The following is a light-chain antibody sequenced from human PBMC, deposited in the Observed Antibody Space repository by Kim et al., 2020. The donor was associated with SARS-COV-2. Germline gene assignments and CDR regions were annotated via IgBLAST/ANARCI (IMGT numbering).Light chain of an antibody. V-gene: IGKV1-12*02. CDR3: QQSNSFPFT. Sequence: GDKVTISCRARQGISDWLAWYQQKPGKAPKVLIYAASNLQSGVPSRFSGTGSGTDFTRTITSLQPEDFATYFCQQSNSFPFTFGPGTKVDIK. CDR2: AAS. J-gene: IGKJ3*01. CDR1: QGISDW.